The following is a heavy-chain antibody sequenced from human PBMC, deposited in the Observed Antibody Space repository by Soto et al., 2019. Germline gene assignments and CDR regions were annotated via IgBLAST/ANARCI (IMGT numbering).Heavy chain of an antibody. D-gene: IGHD2-8*01. CDR1: RGSVSSGGYS. J-gene: IGHJ5*02. CDR3: TRGVLA. V-gene: IGHV4-30-2*01. Sequence: QVQLQESGSRLVRPSQTLSLTCSVSRGSVSSGGYSWSWIRQAPGKGLEWIGFISPSGSPAYNPSLKRRVSISVDTSNNQISLELSSLTAADTAVYYCTRGVLAWGPGTLVTVSS. CDR2: ISPSGSP.